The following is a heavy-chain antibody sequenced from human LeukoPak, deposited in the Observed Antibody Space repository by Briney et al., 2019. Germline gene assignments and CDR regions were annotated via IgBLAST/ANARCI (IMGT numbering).Heavy chain of an antibody. J-gene: IGHJ6*02. CDR3: ARAGGGSSQGLGMDV. CDR2: INTDGSST. Sequence: GGSLRLSCAASGFTFSSYWMHWVRQAPGKGLVWVSRINTDGSSTSYADSVKGRFTISRDNAKNTLYLQMNSLRAEDTAVYYCARAGGGSSQGLGMDVWGQGTTVTVSS. V-gene: IGHV3-74*01. D-gene: IGHD2-15*01. CDR1: GFTFSSYW.